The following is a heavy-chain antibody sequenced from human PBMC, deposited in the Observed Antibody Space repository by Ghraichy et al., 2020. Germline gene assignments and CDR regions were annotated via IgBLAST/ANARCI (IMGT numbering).Heavy chain of an antibody. CDR1: GFSFSSYE. D-gene: IGHD5-18*01. CDR3: ARVLTRVTHSFDY. V-gene: IGHV3-48*03. CDR2: ISDTGYTK. Sequence: GGSLRLSCAASGFSFSSYEINWVRQAPWRGLEWVAYISDTGYTKYYAESVKGRFTISRDNAKNSLHLQMNSLRDEDTAVYYCARVLTRVTHSFDYWGRGTLVTVSS. J-gene: IGHJ4*02.